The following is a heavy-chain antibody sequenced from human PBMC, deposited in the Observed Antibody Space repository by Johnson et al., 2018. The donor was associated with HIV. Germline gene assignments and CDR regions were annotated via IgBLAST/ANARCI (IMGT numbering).Heavy chain of an antibody. CDR2: IKQDGSEK. V-gene: IGHV3-7*05. J-gene: IGHJ3*02. CDR3: ARDLYYYDSSGDSFDI. D-gene: IGHD3-22*01. Sequence: VQLVESGGGLVQPGGSLRLSCAASGFTFSSYWMSWVRQAPGKGLEWVANIKQDGSEKYYVDSVKGRFTISRDTAKNSLYLQMHSLRVEDTAVYYCARDLYYYDSSGDSFDIWGQGTMVTVSS. CDR1: GFTFSSYW.